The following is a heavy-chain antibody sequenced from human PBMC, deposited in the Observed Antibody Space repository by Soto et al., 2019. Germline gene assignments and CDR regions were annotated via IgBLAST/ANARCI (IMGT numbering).Heavy chain of an antibody. Sequence: DVQLLESGGGLVEPGGSLTLSCAASGFPSSTYALNWVRQAPGKGREWVSTISESGHHTHYADSVKGRFTISRDKSKNTLSLQMNSLRVDDTAIYYCTKSDGCGGGACYTGTYYYFDVWGRGTLVTVSS. V-gene: IGHV3-23*01. D-gene: IGHD3-16*02. CDR3: TKSDGCGGGACYTGTYYYFDV. CDR2: ISESGHHT. CDR1: GFPSSTYA. J-gene: IGHJ2*01.